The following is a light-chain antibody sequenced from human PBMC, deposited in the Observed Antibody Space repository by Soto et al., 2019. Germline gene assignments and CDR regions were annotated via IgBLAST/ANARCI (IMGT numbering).Light chain of an antibody. Sequence: SYELTQPPSVSVSPGQTDSITCSGDKLGDKYACWYQQKPGQFPVLVIYQDSKRPSGIPERFSGSKSGNTATLTISGTQAMDEADYYCQAWDSSNVVFGGGTKLTVL. CDR1: KLGDKY. CDR3: QAWDSSNVV. CDR2: QDS. V-gene: IGLV3-1*01. J-gene: IGLJ2*01.